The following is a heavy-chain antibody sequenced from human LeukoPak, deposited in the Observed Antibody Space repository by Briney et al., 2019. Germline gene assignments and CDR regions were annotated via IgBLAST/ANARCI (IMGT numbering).Heavy chain of an antibody. V-gene: IGHV3-7*01. D-gene: IGHD6-13*01. CDR3: KSGGAAPGSFDY. CDR2: IKYDGYEE. J-gene: IGHJ4*02. CDR1: GFTFSRHW. Sequence: GGSLRLSCAASGFTFSRHWMSWMRQAPVKALEWVANIKYDGYEEYYVDSVKGRFTISRDNAKNSLYLQLNSLRVEDTAVYYCKSGGAAPGSFDYWGQGTLVTVSP.